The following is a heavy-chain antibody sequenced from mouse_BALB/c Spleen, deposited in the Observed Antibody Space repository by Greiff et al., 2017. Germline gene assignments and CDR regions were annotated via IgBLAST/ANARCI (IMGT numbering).Heavy chain of an antibody. CDR3: ARDPYGNYPYAMDY. D-gene: IGHD2-10*02. CDR2: ISDGGSYT. V-gene: IGHV5-4*02. J-gene: IGHJ4*01. CDR1: GFTFSDYY. Sequence: EVNVVESGGGLVKPGGSLKLSCAASGFTFSDYYMYWVRQTPEKRLEWVATISDGGSYTYYPDSVKGRFTISRDNAKNNLYLQMSSLKSEDTAMYYCARDPYGNYPYAMDYWGQGTSVTVSS.